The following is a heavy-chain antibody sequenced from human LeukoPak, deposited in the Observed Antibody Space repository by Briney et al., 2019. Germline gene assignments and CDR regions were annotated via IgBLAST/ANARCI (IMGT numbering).Heavy chain of an antibody. CDR2: IIPIFGTA. Sequence: SVKVSCKASGGTFSSYAISWVRQAPGQGLEWMGGIIPIFGTANYAQKFQGRVTITTDESTSTAYMELSSLRTEDTAVYYCARVVITAANRRYFDYWGQGTLVTVSS. J-gene: IGHJ4*02. CDR3: ARVVITAANRRYFDY. CDR1: GGTFSSYA. V-gene: IGHV1-69*05. D-gene: IGHD2-2*01.